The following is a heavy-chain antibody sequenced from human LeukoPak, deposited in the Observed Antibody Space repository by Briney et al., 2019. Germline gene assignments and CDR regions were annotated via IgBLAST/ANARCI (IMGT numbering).Heavy chain of an antibody. CDR3: ARADSITGSDY. J-gene: IGHJ4*02. Sequence: PGGSLRLSCAASGFTFSRYSMTWVRQAPGKGLEWVANINEDGSEKYYVDSVKGRFTISRDNAKNLLYLQMSSLRPEDTAVYYCARADSITGSDYWGQGTLVTVSS. CDR2: INEDGSEK. D-gene: IGHD1-20*01. CDR1: GFTFSRYS. V-gene: IGHV3-7*01.